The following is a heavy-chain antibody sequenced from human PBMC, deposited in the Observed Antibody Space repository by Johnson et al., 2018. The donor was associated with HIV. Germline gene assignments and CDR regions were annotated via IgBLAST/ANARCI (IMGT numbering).Heavy chain of an antibody. CDR3: VKVQDEWFRALGAFDI. CDR2: IYWNGGST. CDR1: GFTFDDYG. J-gene: IGHJ3*02. D-gene: IGHD3-10*01. Sequence: VQLVESGGGVVRPGGSLRLSCAASGFTFDDYGMSWVRQAPWKGLEWVSGIYWNGGSTGYADSGKGRFPISRDYHKNTLYLQMNPLRAEDTAVYYCVKVQDEWFRALGAFDIWGQGTMVTVSS. V-gene: IGHV3-20*04.